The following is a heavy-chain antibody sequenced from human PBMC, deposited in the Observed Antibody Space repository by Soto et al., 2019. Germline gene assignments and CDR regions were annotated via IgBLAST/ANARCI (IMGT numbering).Heavy chain of an antibody. CDR1: GGSFSGYY. CDR2: IYYSGST. J-gene: IGHJ3*02. CDR3: AKTNYLPRGGRHVFDI. Sequence: SETLSLTCAVYGGSFSGYYWSWIRQPPGKGLEWIGYIYYSGSTNYNPSLKSRVTISVDTSKNQFSLKLSSVTAADTAVYYCAKTNYLPRGGRHVFDIGGQGKMVTVSS. V-gene: IGHV4-59*01. D-gene: IGHD1-1*01.